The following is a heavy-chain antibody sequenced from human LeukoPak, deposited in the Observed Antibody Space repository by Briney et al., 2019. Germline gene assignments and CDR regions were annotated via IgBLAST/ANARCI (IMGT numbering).Heavy chain of an antibody. D-gene: IGHD3-22*01. Sequence: GGSLRLSCAASGFTFNSYAMHWVRQAPGKGLEWVAVISYDGSNKYYADSVKGRFTISRDNSKNTLYLQMNSLRAEDTAVYYCARCGYYDSLGYFDYWGQGTLVTVSS. CDR1: GFTFNSYA. J-gene: IGHJ4*02. CDR3: ARCGYYDSLGYFDY. V-gene: IGHV3-30-3*01. CDR2: ISYDGSNK.